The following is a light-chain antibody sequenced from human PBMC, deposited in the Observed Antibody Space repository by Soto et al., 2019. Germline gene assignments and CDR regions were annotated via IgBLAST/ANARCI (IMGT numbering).Light chain of an antibody. Sequence: EIVLTQSPGTLSLSPGERATLSCRASQSVSSSYLAWYQQRPGQAPRLLIYDASNRATGVPARFSGSGSGTDFTLTIRSLEPEDFAVYYCQQRSSWPPTFGQGTRLEIK. CDR3: QQRSSWPPT. J-gene: IGKJ5*01. CDR2: DAS. V-gene: IGKV3-11*01. CDR1: QSVSSSY.